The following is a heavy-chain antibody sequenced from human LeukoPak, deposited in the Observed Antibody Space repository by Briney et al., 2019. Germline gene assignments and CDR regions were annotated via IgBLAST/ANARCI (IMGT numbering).Heavy chain of an antibody. J-gene: IGHJ4*02. CDR3: TTDDSLR. CDR1: GGSISSYY. Sequence: ETLSLTCTVSGGSISSYYWSWVRQAPGKGLEWVARIKSKTDGGTTDYGAPVKGRFTISRDDSKNTLYLQINSLKTEDTAVYYCTTDDSLRWGQGTLVTVSS. CDR2: IKSKTDGGTT. V-gene: IGHV3-15*01. D-gene: IGHD4-17*01.